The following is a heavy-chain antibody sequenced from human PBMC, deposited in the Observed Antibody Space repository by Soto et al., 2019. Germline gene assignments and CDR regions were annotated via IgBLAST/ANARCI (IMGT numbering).Heavy chain of an antibody. CDR3: ARALRPYYYYYMDV. CDR1: GGSFSGYY. CDR2: INHSGST. J-gene: IGHJ6*03. Sequence: SETLSLTCAVYGGSFSGYYWSWIRQPPGKGLEWIGEINHSGSTNYNPSLKRRVTISVDTSTSTAYMELRSLRSDDTAVYYCARALRPYYYYYMDVWGKGTTVTVSS. V-gene: IGHV4-34*01. D-gene: IGHD3-3*01.